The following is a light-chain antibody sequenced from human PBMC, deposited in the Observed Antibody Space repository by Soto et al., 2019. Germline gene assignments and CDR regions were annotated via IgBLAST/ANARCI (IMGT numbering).Light chain of an antibody. CDR3: QHRTNWPPT. Sequence: EIVLTQSPATLSLSPGERATLSCRASQSVGNDLVWYHHKPGQAPRLLIYSASNRATGIPARFSGSGSGTDFNLTVSSLEPEDFAVYYCQHRTNWPPTFGGGTKVEIK. V-gene: IGKV3-11*01. CDR1: QSVGND. CDR2: SAS. J-gene: IGKJ4*01.